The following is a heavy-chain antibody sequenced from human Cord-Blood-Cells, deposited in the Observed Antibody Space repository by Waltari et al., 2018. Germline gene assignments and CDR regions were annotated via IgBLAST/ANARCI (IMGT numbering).Heavy chain of an antibody. CDR2: IYHSGST. J-gene: IGHJ3*02. CDR1: GGSISSGGYS. D-gene: IGHD6-6*01. CDR3: ARGVAARGPPDAFDI. V-gene: IGHV4-30-2*01. Sequence: QLQLQESGSGLVKPSQTLSPTCAVSGGSISSGGYSWSWIRQPPGKGLEWIGYIYHSGSTYYNPSLKSRVTISVDRSKNQFSLKLSSVTAADTAVYYCARGVAARGPPDAFDIWGQGTMVTVSS.